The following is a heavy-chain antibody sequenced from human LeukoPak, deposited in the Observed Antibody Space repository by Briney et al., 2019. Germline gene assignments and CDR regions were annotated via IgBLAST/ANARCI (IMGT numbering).Heavy chain of an antibody. J-gene: IGHJ4*02. V-gene: IGHV3-23*01. Sequence: GGSLRLSCAASGFTFRNYVMSWVRQAPGKGLEWVSAISGSGGSTYYADSVKGRFTISRDNSKNTLYLQMNSLRAEDTAVYYCAKLVGVAAAGYFDYWGQGTLVTVSS. D-gene: IGHD6-13*01. CDR1: GFTFRNYV. CDR3: AKLVGVAAAGYFDY. CDR2: ISGSGGST.